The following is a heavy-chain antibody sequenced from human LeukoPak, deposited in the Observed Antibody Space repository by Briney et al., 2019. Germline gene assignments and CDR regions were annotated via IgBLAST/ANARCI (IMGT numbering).Heavy chain of an antibody. CDR2: IKSKTDGGTT. J-gene: IGHJ4*02. CDR3: TTRGGCSTSCYN. D-gene: IGHD2-2*01. V-gene: IGHV3-15*01. CDR1: GFTFINAW. Sequence: PGGSLRLSCAASGFTFINAWMSWVRQAPGKGREWVGRIKSKTDGGTTDYAAPVKGRFTISRDDSKNTLYLQMNSLKTEDTAVYYCTTRGGCSTSCYNWGQGTLVTVSS.